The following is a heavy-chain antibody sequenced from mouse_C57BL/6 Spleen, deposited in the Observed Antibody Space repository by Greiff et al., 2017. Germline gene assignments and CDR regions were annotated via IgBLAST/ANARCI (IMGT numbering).Heavy chain of an antibody. Sequence: EVQGVESGEGLVKPGGSLKLSCAASGFTFSSYAMSWVRQTPEKRLEWVAYISSGGDYIYYADTVKGRFTISRDNARNTLYLQMSSLKSEDTAMYYCTRSDYGSSYEYFDVWGTGTTVTVSS. CDR1: GFTFSSYA. D-gene: IGHD1-1*01. CDR3: TRSDYGSSYEYFDV. V-gene: IGHV5-9-1*02. J-gene: IGHJ1*03. CDR2: ISSGGDYI.